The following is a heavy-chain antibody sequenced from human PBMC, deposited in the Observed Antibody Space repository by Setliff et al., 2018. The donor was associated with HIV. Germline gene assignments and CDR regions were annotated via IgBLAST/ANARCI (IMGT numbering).Heavy chain of an antibody. CDR2: IFYSGST. CDR1: GGSITSSTYY. D-gene: IGHD3-22*01. J-gene: IGHJ4*02. Sequence: SETLSLTCTVSGGSITSSTYYWDWIRQPPGKGLEWIGSIFYSGSTYYNPSVKSRVTISIDTSKNQFSLRLSSVTAADTAVYYCARDHKYYYDSSGLDYWGQGTLVTLL. CDR3: ARDHKYYYDSSGLDY. V-gene: IGHV4-39*07.